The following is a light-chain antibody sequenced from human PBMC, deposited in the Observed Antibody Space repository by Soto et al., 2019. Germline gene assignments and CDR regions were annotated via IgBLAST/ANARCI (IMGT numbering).Light chain of an antibody. CDR2: GAS. J-gene: IGKJ3*01. CDR1: QSVSSSY. V-gene: IGKV3-20*01. Sequence: EIVLTQSPGTLSLSPGERATLSCRASQSVSSSYLAWYQQKPGQAPRLLIYGASSRATGIPERFSGSGSGTDFTITISRLEPEDFAVYYCQQYGSSPFTFGPGTKVDIK. CDR3: QQYGSSPFT.